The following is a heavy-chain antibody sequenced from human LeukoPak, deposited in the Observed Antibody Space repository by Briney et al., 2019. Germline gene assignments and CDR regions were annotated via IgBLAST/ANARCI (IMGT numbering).Heavy chain of an antibody. V-gene: IGHV4-4*07. Sequence: KPSETLSLTCTVSGGSISSYYWSWIRQPAGKGLEWIGRIYTSGSTNYNPSLKSRVTMSVDTSKSQFSLKLSSVTAADTAVYYCAREAPATAMGLVYCYMYVWGKGTTVTVSS. J-gene: IGHJ6*03. CDR1: GGSISSYY. CDR3: AREAPATAMGLVYCYMYV. D-gene: IGHD5-18*01. CDR2: IYTSGST.